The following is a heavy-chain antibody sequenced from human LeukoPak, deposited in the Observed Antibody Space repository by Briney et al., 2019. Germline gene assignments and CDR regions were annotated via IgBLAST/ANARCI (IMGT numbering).Heavy chain of an antibody. CDR1: GFTFSSYW. J-gene: IGHJ4*02. CDR2: IKQDGSEK. V-gene: IGHV3-7*01. D-gene: IGHD6-19*01. Sequence: PGGSLRLSCAASGFTFSSYWMSWVRQAPGKGLEWVANIKQDGSEKYYVDSVKGRSTISRDNAKNSLYLQMNSLRAEDTAVYYCARGSIAVDMYYFDYWGQGTLVTVSS. CDR3: ARGSIAVDMYYFDY.